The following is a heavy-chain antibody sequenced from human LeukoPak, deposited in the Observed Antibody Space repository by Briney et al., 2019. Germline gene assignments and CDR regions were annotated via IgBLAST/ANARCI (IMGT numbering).Heavy chain of an antibody. CDR2: IRYDGNKE. V-gene: IGHV3-30*02. CDR1: GFTFSNYG. CDR3: AKDSLISPNSAYFFVY. J-gene: IGHJ4*02. D-gene: IGHD3-22*01. Sequence: GGSLRLSCAASGFTFSNYGMHWVRQAPGKGLEWLTFIRYDGNKEYYADSVKGRFTISRDNSKNTLYLQMNSLRAEDTAVYYCAKDSLISPNSAYFFVYWGQGTLVTVSS.